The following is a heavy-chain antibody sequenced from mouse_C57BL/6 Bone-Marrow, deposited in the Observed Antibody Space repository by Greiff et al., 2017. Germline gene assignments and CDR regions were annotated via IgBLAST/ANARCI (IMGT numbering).Heavy chain of an antibody. CDR2: ISSGGSTI. V-gene: IGHV5-17*01. Sequence: EVMLVESGGGLVKPGGSLKLSCAASGFTFSDYGMHWVRQAPEKGLEWVAYISSGGSTIYYADTVKGRFTISRDNAKNTLFLQMTSLRSEDTAMYYCARKDVYCSILNYCAMDDWGQGTSVTVSS. J-gene: IGHJ4*01. CDR1: GFTFSDYG. CDR3: ARKDVYCSILNYCAMDD. D-gene: IGHD1-1*01.